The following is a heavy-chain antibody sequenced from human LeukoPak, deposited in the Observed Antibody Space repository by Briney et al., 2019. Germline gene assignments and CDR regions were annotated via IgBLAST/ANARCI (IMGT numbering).Heavy chain of an antibody. CDR3: ARKGRVCCTGNWFDP. CDR1: GYTFTSYD. CDR2: MNPNSGNT. V-gene: IGHV1-8*01. D-gene: IGHD2-8*01. Sequence: GASVKVSCKASGYTFTSYDINWVRQATGRGLEWMGWMNPNSGNTGYAQKFQGRVTMTRNTSISTAYMELSSLRSEDTAVYYCARKGRVCCTGNWFDPWGQGTLVTVSS. J-gene: IGHJ5*02.